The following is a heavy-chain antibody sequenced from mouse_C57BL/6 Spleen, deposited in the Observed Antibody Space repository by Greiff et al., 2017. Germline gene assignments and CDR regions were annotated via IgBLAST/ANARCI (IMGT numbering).Heavy chain of an antibody. CDR3: TVTGNMDY. CDR1: GYTFTDYE. V-gene: IGHV1-15*01. D-gene: IGHD4-1*01. CDR2: IDPGTGGT. J-gene: IGHJ4*01. Sequence: VQLQQSGAELVRPGASVTLSCKASGYTFTDYEMHWVKQTPVHGLEWIGAIDPGTGGTAYNQKFKGKAILTADKSSSTAYMELRSLTSEDSAVYYCTVTGNMDYWGQGTSVTVSS.